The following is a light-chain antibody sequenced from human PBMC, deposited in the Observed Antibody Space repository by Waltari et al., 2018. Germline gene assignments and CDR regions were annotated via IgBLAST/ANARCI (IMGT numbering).Light chain of an antibody. CDR3: QQANSFPLT. CDR2: TAS. CDR1: QNINSW. Sequence: DTQMTQSPSSVSASVGDRVTINCRASQNINSWLAWYQQKPGKAPKLLIYTASSLLSGVPSRFSGSGSGTEFTLTISSLQPEDFATYFCQQANSFPLTFGGGTKVELK. J-gene: IGKJ4*01. V-gene: IGKV1-12*01.